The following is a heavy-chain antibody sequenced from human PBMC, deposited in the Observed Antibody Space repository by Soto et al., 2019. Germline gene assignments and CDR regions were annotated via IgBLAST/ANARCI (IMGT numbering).Heavy chain of an antibody. Sequence: QVQLVQSGAEVKKPGSSVKVSCKASGGTFSSYAISWVRQAPGQGLEWMGGIIPIFGTATYAQKFQGRVTITADESTSTAYTELSRLRSEDTAGLCCARLPVADLYRDYWGQGTLVTVSS. CDR2: IIPIFGTA. J-gene: IGHJ4*02. V-gene: IGHV1-69*12. CDR1: GGTFSSYA. D-gene: IGHD6-19*01. CDR3: ARLPVADLYRDY.